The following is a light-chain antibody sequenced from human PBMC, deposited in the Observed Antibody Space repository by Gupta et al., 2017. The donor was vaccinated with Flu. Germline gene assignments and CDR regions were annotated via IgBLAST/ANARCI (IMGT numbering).Light chain of an antibody. CDR2: CWN. V-gene: IGLV1-44*01. CDR1: SSNIVSNN. Sequence: QSVLTQPPPASGTPGQTVTIPCSGSSSNIVSNNGIFYHQLPAIAPPLLLECWNNRPSGVHARCFCDTNCDSAELVISSRHLEDDADDYCSAWDDSIQSCGMFGGGTKLTVL. J-gene: IGLJ3*02. CDR3: SAWDDSIQSCGM.